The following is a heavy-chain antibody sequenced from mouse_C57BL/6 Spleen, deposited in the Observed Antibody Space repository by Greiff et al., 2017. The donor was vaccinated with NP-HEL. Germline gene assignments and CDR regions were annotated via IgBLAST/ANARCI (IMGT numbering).Heavy chain of an antibody. CDR1: GFTFSSYA. J-gene: IGHJ1*03. D-gene: IGHD1-1*01. CDR3: TRDYYGSSSWYFDV. Sequence: EVQVVESGEGLVKPGGSLKLSCAASGFTFSSYAMSWVRQTPEKRLEWVAYISSGGDYIYYADTVKGRFTISRDNARNTLYLQMSSLKSEDTAMYYCTRDYYGSSSWYFDVWGTGTTVTVSS. V-gene: IGHV5-9-1*02. CDR2: ISSGGDYI.